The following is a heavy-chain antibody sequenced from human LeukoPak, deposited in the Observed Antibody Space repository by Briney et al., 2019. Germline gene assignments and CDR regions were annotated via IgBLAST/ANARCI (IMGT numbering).Heavy chain of an antibody. J-gene: IGHJ4*02. CDR2: IYYSGST. D-gene: IGHD3-22*01. V-gene: IGHV4-59*08. CDR3: ARHRGPTYYFDSVGYYPFDY. Sequence: SETLSLTCTVSGGSISSYYWSWIRQPPGKGLEWIGYIYYSGSTNYNPSLKSRVTISVDTSKNQFSLKLSSVTAADTAVYYCARHRGPTYYFDSVGYYPFDYWGQGTLVTVSS. CDR1: GGSISSYY.